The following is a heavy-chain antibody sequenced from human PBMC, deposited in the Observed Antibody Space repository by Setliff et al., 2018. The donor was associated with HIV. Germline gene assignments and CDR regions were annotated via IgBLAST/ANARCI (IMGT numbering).Heavy chain of an antibody. V-gene: IGHV1-69*13. CDR2: IVPIFGTV. J-gene: IGHJ4*02. CDR1: GGTFNRYS. D-gene: IGHD6-25*01. Sequence: SVKVSCKASGGTFNRYSITWIRQAPGQGLEWMGGIVPIFGTVNYAQKLQGRVTITADESTSTAYMELSSLTSADTAVYYCARDFPYSGRWYFDYWGQGTLVTVPS. CDR3: ARDFPYSGRWYFDY.